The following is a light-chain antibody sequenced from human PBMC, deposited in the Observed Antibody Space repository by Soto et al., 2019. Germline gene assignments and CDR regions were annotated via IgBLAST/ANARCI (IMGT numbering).Light chain of an antibody. Sequence: QSVLTQPPSVSGAPGQRVTIPCTGSSSNIGAGYDVHWYQQLPGTAPKLLIYGNSNRPSGVPDRFSGSKSGTSASLAITGLQAEDEADYYCQSYDSSLSGLYWVFGGGTQLTVL. J-gene: IGLJ3*02. V-gene: IGLV1-40*01. CDR3: QSYDSSLSGLYWV. CDR2: GNS. CDR1: SSNIGAGYD.